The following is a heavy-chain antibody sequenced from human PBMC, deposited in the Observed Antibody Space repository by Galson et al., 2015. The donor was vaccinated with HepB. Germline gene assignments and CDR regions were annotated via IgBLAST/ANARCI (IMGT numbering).Heavy chain of an antibody. CDR2: ISYDGSNK. Sequence: SLRLSCAASGFTFSSYGMHWVRQAPGKGLEWVAVISYDGSNKYYADSVKGRFTISRDNSKNTLYLQMNSLRAEDTAVYYCAKDDVVGATTGFFDAFDIWGQGTMVTV. D-gene: IGHD1-26*01. J-gene: IGHJ3*02. CDR1: GFTFSSYG. CDR3: AKDDVVGATTGFFDAFDI. V-gene: IGHV3-30*18.